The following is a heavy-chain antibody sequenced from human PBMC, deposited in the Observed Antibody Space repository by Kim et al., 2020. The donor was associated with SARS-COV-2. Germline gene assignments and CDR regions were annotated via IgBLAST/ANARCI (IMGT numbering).Heavy chain of an antibody. Sequence: ASVKVSCKASGYTFTSYAMHWVRQAPGQRLEWMGWINAGNGNTKYSQKFQGRVTITRDTSASTAYMELSSLRSEDTAVYYCARALVVAATPFDYWGQGTLVTVSS. CDR3: ARALVVAATPFDY. CDR2: INAGNGNT. V-gene: IGHV1-3*01. J-gene: IGHJ4*02. D-gene: IGHD2-15*01. CDR1: GYTFTSYA.